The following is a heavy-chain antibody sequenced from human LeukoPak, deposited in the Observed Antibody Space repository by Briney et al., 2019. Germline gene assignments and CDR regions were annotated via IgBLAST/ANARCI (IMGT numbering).Heavy chain of an antibody. D-gene: IGHD1-1*01. CDR2: IYYSGNT. J-gene: IGHJ6*02. CDR3: ARHPSYNWSGGMDV. Sequence: SETLSLTCTVSGGSIRSSSYYWGWIRQSPGKGLEWIGSIYYSGNTYYNPSLKSRVAISVDTSKNQFSLKLSSVTAADTAVYYCARHPSYNWSGGMDVWGQGTTVTVSS. V-gene: IGHV4-39*01. CDR1: GGSIRSSSYY.